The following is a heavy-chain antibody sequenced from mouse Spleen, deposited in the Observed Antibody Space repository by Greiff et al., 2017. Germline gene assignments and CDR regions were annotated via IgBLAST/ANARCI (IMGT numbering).Heavy chain of an antibody. V-gene: IGHV2-3*01. CDR3: AKKSIYYYGSSWYFDV. J-gene: IGHJ1*03. CDR2: IWGDGST. D-gene: IGHD1-1*01. CDR1: GFSLTSYG. Sequence: QVQLQQSGPGLVAPSQSLSITCTVSGFSLTSYGVSWVRQPPGKGLEWLGVIWGDGSTNYHSALISRLSISKDNSKSQVFLNLNSLQTDDTATYYCAKKSIYYYGSSWYFDVWGTGTTVTVSS.